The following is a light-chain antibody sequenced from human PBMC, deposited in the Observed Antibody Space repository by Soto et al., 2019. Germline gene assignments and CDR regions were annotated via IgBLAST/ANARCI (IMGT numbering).Light chain of an antibody. J-gene: IGLJ1*01. CDR2: DVS. CDR3: NSYISSSIPYV. Sequence: QSALTQPASVSGSPGQSITISCTGTSSDIGGYNFVSWYQHHPGKAPRLLIFDVSDRPSGVSDRFSGSKSGNTASLTISGLQAEDEADYYCNSYISSSIPYVFGTGTKLTVL. V-gene: IGLV2-14*03. CDR1: SSDIGGYNF.